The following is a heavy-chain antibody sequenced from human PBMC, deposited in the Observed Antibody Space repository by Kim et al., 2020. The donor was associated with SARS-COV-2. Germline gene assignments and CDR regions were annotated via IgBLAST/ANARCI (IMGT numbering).Heavy chain of an antibody. CDR2: ISGSGGST. Sequence: GGSLRLSCAASGFTFSSYAMSWVRQAPGKGLEWVSAISGSGGSTYYADSVKGRFTISRDNSKNTLYLQMNSLRAEDTAVYYCAKVDLRPNVWGSYRPDHFDYWGQGTLVTVSS. V-gene: IGHV3-23*01. CDR1: GFTFSSYA. CDR3: AKVDLRPNVWGSYRPDHFDY. J-gene: IGHJ4*02. D-gene: IGHD3-16*02.